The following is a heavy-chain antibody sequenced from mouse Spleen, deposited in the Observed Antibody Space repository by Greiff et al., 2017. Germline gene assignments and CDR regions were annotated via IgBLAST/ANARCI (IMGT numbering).Heavy chain of an antibody. V-gene: IGHV1-15*01. D-gene: IGHD2-4*01. CDR1: GYTFTDYE. Sequence: VQLQQSGAELVRPGASVTLSCKASGYTFTDYEMHWVKQTPVHGLEWIGAIDPETGGTAYNQKFKGKATLTADKSSSTAYMELRSLTSEDSAVYYCTRSMITTERAFDYWGQGTTLTVSS. CDR2: IDPETGGT. J-gene: IGHJ2*01. CDR3: TRSMITTERAFDY.